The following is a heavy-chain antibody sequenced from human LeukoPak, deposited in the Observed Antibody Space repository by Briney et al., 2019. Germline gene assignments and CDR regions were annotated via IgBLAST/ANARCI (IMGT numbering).Heavy chain of an antibody. Sequence: SETLSLTCTVSGGSFSSYYWSWIRQPPGKVLEWIGYIYYSGSTKYNPSLKGRVTISADTSKNQFSLKLSSVTAADTAVYYCARYFSRLETFDIWGQGTMVTVSS. D-gene: IGHD2-2*01. CDR1: GGSFSSYY. J-gene: IGHJ3*02. CDR2: IYYSGST. V-gene: IGHV4-59*01. CDR3: ARYFSRLETFDI.